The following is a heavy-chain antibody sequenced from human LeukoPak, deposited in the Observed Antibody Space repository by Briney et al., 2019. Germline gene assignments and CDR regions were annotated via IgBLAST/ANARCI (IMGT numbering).Heavy chain of an antibody. CDR2: IHHTGNT. J-gene: IGHJ4*02. CDR3: ARLSGVGFFYASGSLSD. V-gene: IGHV4-59*12. CDR1: GGSISSYY. D-gene: IGHD3-16*01. Sequence: TSETLSLTCTVSGGSISSYYWSWIRQPPGKGLEWVGEIHHTGNTNYNPSLKSRLAMSIDKSKNQFFLKLTSLSAADTAFYYCARLSGVGFFYASGSLSDWGQGTLVIVSS.